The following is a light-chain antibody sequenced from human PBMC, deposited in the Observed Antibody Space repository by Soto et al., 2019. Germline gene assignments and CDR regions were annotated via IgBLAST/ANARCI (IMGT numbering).Light chain of an antibody. CDR1: GGVASNY. Sequence: ESALTQSPGSLYFSLGNSASPFCRASGGVASNYLAWYLQKPGRAPRLLIYGASSPATGLPDRFSGSGSGTDFTLSISRLEPEDFAVYYCQQYGSSPRTFGQGTKVDIK. CDR2: GAS. J-gene: IGKJ1*01. V-gene: IGKV3-20*01. CDR3: QQYGSSPRT.